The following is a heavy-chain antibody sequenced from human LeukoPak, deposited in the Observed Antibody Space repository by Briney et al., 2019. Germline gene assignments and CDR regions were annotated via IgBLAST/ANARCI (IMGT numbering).Heavy chain of an antibody. CDR3: AKGLGGFASAPDS. Sequence: GGSLRLSCAVSGFTFSNYGMSWVRQAPGKGLEWVSAIFGNGVTTFYAYSVKGRFTISRDNSQNRLFLQVNSLRVEDTAVYYCAKGLGGFASAPDSWGQGTLVTVSS. J-gene: IGHJ5*01. CDR1: GFTFSNYG. V-gene: IGHV3-23*01. D-gene: IGHD3-10*01. CDR2: IFGNGVTT.